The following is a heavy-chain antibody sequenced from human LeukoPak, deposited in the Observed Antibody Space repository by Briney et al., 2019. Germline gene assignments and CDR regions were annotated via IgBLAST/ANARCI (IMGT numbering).Heavy chain of an antibody. D-gene: IGHD2-8*01. CDR2: INPDGNKK. V-gene: IGHV3-7*01. CDR3: ARGMRNDYFDY. Sequence: GSLRLSCAVSGLTFSSSWMDWVRQAPGKGLEWVASINPDGNKKYSADSVKGRFTISRDNAENSLYLQMNSLRAEDTAVYYCARGMRNDYFDYWGQGTLVSVSS. J-gene: IGHJ4*02. CDR1: GLTFSSSW.